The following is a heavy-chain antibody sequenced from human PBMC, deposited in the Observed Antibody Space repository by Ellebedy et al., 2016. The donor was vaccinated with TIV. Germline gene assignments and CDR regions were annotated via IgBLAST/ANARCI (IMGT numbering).Heavy chain of an antibody. Sequence: GESLKISCVASGFTFSNYWISWVRQAPGKGLEWVANMKQDGSEKYYVDSVKGRFTISRDNSKNTLYLQMNSLRAEDTAVYYCAREEVAAYFDYWGQGTLVTVSS. J-gene: IGHJ4*02. V-gene: IGHV3-7*01. CDR1: GFTFSNYW. CDR2: MKQDGSEK. D-gene: IGHD2-15*01. CDR3: AREEVAAYFDY.